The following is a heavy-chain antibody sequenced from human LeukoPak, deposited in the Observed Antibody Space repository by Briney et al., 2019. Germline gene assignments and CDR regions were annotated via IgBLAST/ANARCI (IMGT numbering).Heavy chain of an antibody. D-gene: IGHD2-15*01. V-gene: IGHV1-18*04. CDR1: GYTFTGYF. Sequence: ASVKVSCKASGYTFTGYFMHWVRQAPGQGLEWMGWISAYNGNTNYAQKLQGRVTMTTDTSTSTAYMELRSLRSDDTAVYYCARDRNRYCSGGSCANDYWGQGTLVTVSS. J-gene: IGHJ4*02. CDR2: ISAYNGNT. CDR3: ARDRNRYCSGGSCANDY.